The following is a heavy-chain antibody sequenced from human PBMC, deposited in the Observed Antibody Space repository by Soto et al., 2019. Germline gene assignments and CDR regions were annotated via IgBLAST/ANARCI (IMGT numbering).Heavy chain of an antibody. Sequence: SQTLSLTCAISEYGVSSNSAAWNWIIQSPSRGLEWLGRTYYRSKWYNDYAVSVKSRITINPDTSKNQFSLQLNSVTPEDTAVYYCARGGSGSGCYRYSYYYGMDGRGQGNTVTVYS. V-gene: IGHV6-1*01. D-gene: IGHD2-15*01. CDR2: TYYRSKWYN. CDR1: EYGVSSNSAA. CDR3: ARGGSGSGCYRYSYYYGMDG. J-gene: IGHJ6*02.